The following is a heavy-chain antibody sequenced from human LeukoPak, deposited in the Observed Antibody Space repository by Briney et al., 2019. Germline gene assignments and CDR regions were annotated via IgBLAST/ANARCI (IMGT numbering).Heavy chain of an antibody. CDR1: GFTFSSYA. V-gene: IGHV3-30-3*01. CDR2: ISYDGSNK. CDR3: ARSAVVVVASDY. J-gene: IGHJ4*02. D-gene: IGHD2-15*01. Sequence: GGSVRLSCAASGFTFSSYAMHWVRQAPGKGLEWVADISYDGSNKYYADSVKGRFTISRDNSKNTLYLQMNSLRAEDTAVYYCARSAVVVVASDYWGQGTLVTVSS.